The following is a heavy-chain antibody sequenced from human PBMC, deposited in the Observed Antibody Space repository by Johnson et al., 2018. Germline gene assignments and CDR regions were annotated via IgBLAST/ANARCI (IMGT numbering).Heavy chain of an antibody. Sequence: EVQLVETGGGLVNPGRSLRLSCSASGFTFGDYHMSWFRQAPGKGLEWVGFIRSKAYSETTEYAASVKGRFTVSRDDSKGIAFRQMNSLKTEDTAVYYCARGDHYYFSSGLGNYWGQGTLVTGSS. CDR2: IRSKAYSETT. CDR3: ARGDHYYFSSGLGNY. D-gene: IGHD3-22*01. CDR1: GFTFGDYH. V-gene: IGHV3-49*05. J-gene: IGHJ4*02.